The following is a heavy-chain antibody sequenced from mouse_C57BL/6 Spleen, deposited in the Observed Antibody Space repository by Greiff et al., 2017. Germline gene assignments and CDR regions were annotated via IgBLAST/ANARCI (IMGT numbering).Heavy chain of an antibody. CDR3: LSRQLRPRYGFDY. V-gene: IGHV1-64*01. J-gene: IGHJ2*01. D-gene: IGHD3-2*02. Sequence: QVQLKQPGAELVKPGASVKLSCKASGYTFTSYWMHWVKQRPGQGLEWIGMIHPNSGSTNYNEKFKSKATLTVDKSSSTAYMQLSSLTSEDSAVYYCLSRQLRPRYGFDYWGQGTTLTVSS. CDR2: IHPNSGST. CDR1: GYTFTSYW.